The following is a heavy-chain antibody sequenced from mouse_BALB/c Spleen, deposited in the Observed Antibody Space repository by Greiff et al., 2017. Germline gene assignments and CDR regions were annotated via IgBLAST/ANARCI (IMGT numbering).Heavy chain of an antibody. D-gene: IGHD1-1*01. CDR2: INPYNGDT. CDR3: ARSYYYGSSYWYFDV. V-gene: IGHV1-20*02. J-gene: IGHJ1*01. CDR1: GYSFTGYF. Sequence: VQLQQSGPELVKPGASVKISCKASGYSFTGYFMNWVMQSHGKSLEWIGRINPYNGDTFYNQKFKGKATLTVDKSSSTAHMELRSLASEDSAVYYCARSYYYGSSYWYFDVWGAGTTVTVSS.